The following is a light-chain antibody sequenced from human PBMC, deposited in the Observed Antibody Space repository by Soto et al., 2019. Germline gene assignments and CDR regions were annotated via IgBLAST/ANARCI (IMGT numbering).Light chain of an antibody. V-gene: IGKV1-39*01. CDR2: AAS. CDR3: QQSYSTPIT. J-gene: IGKJ5*01. CDR1: QSISSY. Sequence: DIPMTQSPSSLSASVGDRVTITCRASQSISSYLNWYQQKPGKAPMLLIYAASSLQSGVPSRFSGSGSGTDFTLTISSLQPEDFATYYCQQSYSTPITFGQGTRLEIK.